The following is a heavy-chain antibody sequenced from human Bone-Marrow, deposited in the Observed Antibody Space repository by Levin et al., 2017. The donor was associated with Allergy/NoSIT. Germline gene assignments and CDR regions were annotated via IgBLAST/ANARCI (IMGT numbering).Heavy chain of an antibody. CDR1: GYTFTSYY. Sequence: GASVKVSCKASGYTFTSYYMHWVRQAPGQGLEWMGIINPSGGSTSYAQKFQGRVTMTRDTSTSTVYMELSSLRSEDTAVYYCARLYYDYVWGSYRPIIYNWFDPWGQGTLVTVSS. D-gene: IGHD3-16*02. CDR2: INPSGGST. V-gene: IGHV1-46*01. J-gene: IGHJ5*02. CDR3: ARLYYDYVWGSYRPIIYNWFDP.